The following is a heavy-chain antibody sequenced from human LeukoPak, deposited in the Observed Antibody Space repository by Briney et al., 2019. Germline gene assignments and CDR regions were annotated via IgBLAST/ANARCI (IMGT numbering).Heavy chain of an antibody. Sequence: GESLKISCKGSGYSFTSYWISWVRQMPGKGLEWMGRIDPSDSYTNYSPSFQGHVTISADKSISTAYLQWSSLKASGTAMYYCASAMLTTVTTDDYYYGMDVWGQGTTVTVSS. J-gene: IGHJ6*02. D-gene: IGHD4-17*01. V-gene: IGHV5-10-1*01. CDR3: ASAMLTTVTTDDYYYGMDV. CDR2: IDPSDSYT. CDR1: GYSFTSYW.